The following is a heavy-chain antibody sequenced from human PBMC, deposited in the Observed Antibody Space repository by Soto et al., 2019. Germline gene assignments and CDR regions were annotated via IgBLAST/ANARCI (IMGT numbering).Heavy chain of an antibody. CDR3: ARAVLYDYVWGSLMDY. J-gene: IGHJ4*02. CDR2: IKEDGSEK. CDR1: GFTFSHYW. V-gene: IGHV3-7*01. D-gene: IGHD3-16*01. Sequence: GGSLRLSCAASGFTFSHYWMRWVRQAPGKGLECVASIKEDGSEKDYVDSVKGRFTISRDNAKNSLYLQMNSLRAEDTAVYYCARAVLYDYVWGSLMDYWGQGILVTVSS.